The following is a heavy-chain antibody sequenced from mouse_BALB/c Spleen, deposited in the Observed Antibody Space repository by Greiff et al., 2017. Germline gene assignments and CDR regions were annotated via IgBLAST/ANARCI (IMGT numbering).Heavy chain of an antibody. J-gene: IGHJ4*01. D-gene: IGHD2-3*01. CDR3: ARYKPGWDAMDY. V-gene: IGHV5-9*03. CDR2: ISSGGGNT. CDR1: GFTFSSST. Sequence: VKLEESGGGLVKPGGSLKLSCAASGFTFSSSTMSWVRQTPEKRLEWVATISSGGGNTYYPDSVKGRFTISRDNAKNNLYLQMSSLRSEDTALYYCARYKPGWDAMDYWGQGTSVTVSA.